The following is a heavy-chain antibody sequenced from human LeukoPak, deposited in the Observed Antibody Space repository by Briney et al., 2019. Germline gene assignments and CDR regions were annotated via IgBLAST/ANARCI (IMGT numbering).Heavy chain of an antibody. CDR2: IWYGGSNK. CDR1: GFTFSSYG. Sequence: GGSLRLSCAASGFTFSSYGMHWVRQAPGKGLEWMAVIWYGGSNKYYADSVKGRFIISRDNSKNTLYLQMNSLRAEDTAVYYCARDWLSAGGYTSGYWGQGTLVTVSS. CDR3: ARDWLSAGGYTSGY. J-gene: IGHJ4*02. D-gene: IGHD5-12*01. V-gene: IGHV3-33*01.